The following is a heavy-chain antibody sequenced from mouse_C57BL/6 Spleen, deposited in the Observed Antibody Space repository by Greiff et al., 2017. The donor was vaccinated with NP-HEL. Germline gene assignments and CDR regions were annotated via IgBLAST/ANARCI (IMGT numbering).Heavy chain of an antibody. CDR2: INPGSGGT. Sequence: QVQLKQSGAELVRPGTSVKVSCKASGYAFTNYLIEWVKQRPGQGLEWIGVINPGSGGTNYNEKFKGKATLTADKSSSTAYMQLSSLTSEDSAVYFCARGADSSGPFAYWGQGTLVTVSA. CDR1: GYAFTNYL. D-gene: IGHD3-2*02. V-gene: IGHV1-54*01. CDR3: ARGADSSGPFAY. J-gene: IGHJ3*01.